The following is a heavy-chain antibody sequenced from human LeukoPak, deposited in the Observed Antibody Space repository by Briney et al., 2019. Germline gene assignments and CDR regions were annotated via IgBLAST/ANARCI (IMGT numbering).Heavy chain of an antibody. D-gene: IGHD5-24*01. V-gene: IGHV4-59*01. Sequence: SETLSLTCTVSGGSISSYYWSWIRQPPGKGLEWIGYIYYSGSTNYNPSLKSRVTISVDTSKNQFSLKLSSVTAADTAVYYCVRDVRRDGYSNFDYWGQGTLVTVSS. CDR1: GGSISSYY. J-gene: IGHJ4*02. CDR2: IYYSGST. CDR3: VRDVRRDGYSNFDY.